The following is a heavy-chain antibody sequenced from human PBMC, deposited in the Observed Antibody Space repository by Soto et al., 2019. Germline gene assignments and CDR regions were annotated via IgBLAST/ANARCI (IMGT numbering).Heavy chain of an antibody. V-gene: IGHV1-46*01. Sequence: GASVKVSCKASGYTFTSYYMHWVRQAPGQGLEWMGIINPSGGSTSYAQKFQGRVTMTRDTSTSTVYMELSSLRSEDTAVYYCARDEDTAMATGYFQHWSQGTLVTVSS. CDR2: INPSGGST. CDR1: GYTFTSYY. D-gene: IGHD5-18*01. CDR3: ARDEDTAMATGYFQH. J-gene: IGHJ1*01.